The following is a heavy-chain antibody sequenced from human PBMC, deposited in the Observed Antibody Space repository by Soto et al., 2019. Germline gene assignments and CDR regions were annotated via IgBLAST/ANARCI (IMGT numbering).Heavy chain of an antibody. CDR2: IFYSGST. J-gene: IGHJ4*02. Sequence: QLQLQESGPGLVKPSETLSLTCTVSGGSISSISYFWGWIRQPPGQGLEWIGSIFYSGSTYYNPSLKSRVTISVDTSKNQFSLKLTSVTAADTAVYYCARIIGYNWSPYYFDFWGQGTLVTVSS. CDR3: ARIIGYNWSPYYFDF. CDR1: GGSISSISYF. V-gene: IGHV4-39*01. D-gene: IGHD1-20*01.